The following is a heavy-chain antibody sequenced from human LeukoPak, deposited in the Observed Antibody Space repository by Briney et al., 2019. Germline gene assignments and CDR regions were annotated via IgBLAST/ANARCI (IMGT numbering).Heavy chain of an antibody. CDR2: IYHSGST. D-gene: IGHD3-22*01. J-gene: IGHJ4*02. Sequence: SETLSLTCAVSGYSISSGYHWGWIRQPPGKGLEWIGSIYHSGSTYYNPSLKSRVTISVDTSKNQFSLKLSSVTAADTAVYYCARLRNYYDSSGDDYWGQGTLVTVSS. V-gene: IGHV4-38-2*01. CDR3: ARLRNYYDSSGDDY. CDR1: GYSISSGYH.